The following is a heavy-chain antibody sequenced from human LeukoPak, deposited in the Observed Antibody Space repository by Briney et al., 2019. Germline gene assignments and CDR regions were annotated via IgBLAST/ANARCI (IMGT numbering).Heavy chain of an antibody. CDR2: INQDGSDK. CDR1: GLTFSIHW. CDR3: VGGDY. Sequence: GGSLRLSCAASGLTFSIHWMNWVRQAPGKGLECVANINQDGSDKYYVDSVKGQFTISRDNTKNSLYLQMNSLRAEDTAVYYCVGGDYWGQGTLVTVSS. J-gene: IGHJ4*02. V-gene: IGHV3-7*01.